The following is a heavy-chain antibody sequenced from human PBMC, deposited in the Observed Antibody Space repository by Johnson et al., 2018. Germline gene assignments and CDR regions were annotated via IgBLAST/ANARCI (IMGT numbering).Heavy chain of an antibody. CDR1: GFIFGDFA. CDR2: IRSKTFGGTT. J-gene: IGHJ6*02. CDR3: TRDAEWWSGGVDV. V-gene: IGHV3-49*05. Sequence: VQLVESGGGLVKXGRSLRLSCTASGFIFGDFAMNWFRQAPGTGLEWVSFIRSKTFGGTTKYAASVKGIFSISRDDSKSIAYLQMKSLKTEDTAVYFCTRDAEWWSGGVDVWGQGTTVTVSS. D-gene: IGHD2-15*01.